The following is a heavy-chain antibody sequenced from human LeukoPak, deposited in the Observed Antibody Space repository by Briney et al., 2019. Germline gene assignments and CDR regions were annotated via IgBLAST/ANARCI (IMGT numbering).Heavy chain of an antibody. CDR3: ARDGYSSGWIDYYYYGMDV. CDR1: GYTFTSYG. V-gene: IGHV1-18*01. Sequence: ASVKVSCKASGYTFTSYGISWVRQAPGQGLEWMGWISAYNGNTNYAQKLQGRVTMTTDTSTSTAYMELRSLRPDDTAVYYCARDGYSSGWIDYYYYGMDVWGQGTTVTVSS. J-gene: IGHJ6*02. D-gene: IGHD6-19*01. CDR2: ISAYNGNT.